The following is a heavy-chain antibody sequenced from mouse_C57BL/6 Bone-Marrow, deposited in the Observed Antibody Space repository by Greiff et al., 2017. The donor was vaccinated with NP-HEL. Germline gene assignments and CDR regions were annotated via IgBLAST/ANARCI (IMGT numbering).Heavy chain of an antibody. CDR1: GYAFSSSW. CDR2: IYPGDGDT. D-gene: IGHD3-3*01. J-gene: IGHJ2*01. Sequence: VQLQQSGPELVKPGASVKISCKASGYAFSSSWMNWVKQRPGKGLEWIGRIYPGDGDTNYNGKFKGKATLTADKSSSTAYMQLSSLTSEDSAVYFCARGGTRDYWGQGTTLTVSS. V-gene: IGHV1-82*01. CDR3: ARGGTRDY.